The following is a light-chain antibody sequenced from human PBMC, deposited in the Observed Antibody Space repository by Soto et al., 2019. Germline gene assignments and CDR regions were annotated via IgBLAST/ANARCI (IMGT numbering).Light chain of an antibody. CDR2: DAS. J-gene: IGKJ1*01. Sequence: EIVLTQSPATLSLSPGARATLSFTASPSVSTYLAWYQKKPGQAPRLLIYDASSRATGIPARFSGSGSGTEFTLTISSLETEEFAVEYCQQRSNWPVTFGQGTRVEIK. CDR1: PSVSTY. V-gene: IGKV3-11*01. CDR3: QQRSNWPVT.